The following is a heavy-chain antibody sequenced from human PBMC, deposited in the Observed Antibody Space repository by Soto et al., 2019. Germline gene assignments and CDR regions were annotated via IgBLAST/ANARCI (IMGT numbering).Heavy chain of an antibody. CDR2: IYYSGST. CDR3: ARDGGGFPPHAAFDI. J-gene: IGHJ3*02. CDR1: GGSISSGGYY. D-gene: IGHD3-16*01. Sequence: SETLSLTCTVSGGSISSGGYYWSWIRQHPGKGLEWIGYIYYSGSTYYNPSLKSRVTISVDTSKNQFSLKLSSVTAADTAVYYCARDGGGFPPHAAFDIWDQGTMVTVSS. V-gene: IGHV4-31*03.